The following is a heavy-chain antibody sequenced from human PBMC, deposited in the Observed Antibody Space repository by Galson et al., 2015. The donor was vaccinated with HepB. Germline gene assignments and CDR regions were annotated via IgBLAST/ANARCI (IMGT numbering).Heavy chain of an antibody. CDR2: INPNSGGT. D-gene: IGHD2-15*01. CDR1: GYTFTGYY. J-gene: IGHJ5*02. CDR3: GRRDGLLGWFDP. Sequence: SVKVSCKASGYTFTGYYMHWVRQAPGQGLEWIGWINPNSGGTNYAQKFQGRVTMTRDTSISTAYMELSRLRSDDTAVYYCGRRDGLLGWFDPWGQGTLVTVSS. V-gene: IGHV1-2*02.